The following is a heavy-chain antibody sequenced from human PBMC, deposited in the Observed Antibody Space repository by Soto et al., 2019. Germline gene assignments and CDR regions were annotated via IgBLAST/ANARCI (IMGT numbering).Heavy chain of an antibody. CDR3: ARDRTTSGLFSGIDY. J-gene: IGHJ4*02. CDR2: IYSGGNT. D-gene: IGHD2-8*01. V-gene: IGHV3-53*01. Sequence: EVQLMESGGGLIQPGGSLRLSCAASGFTVSNSYMNWVRQAPGKGLEWVSVIYSGGNTYYADSVKGRFTLSRDNSKNTLFLQMTSLRAEDTAVYYCARDRTTSGLFSGIDYWGQGTLVTVSS. CDR1: GFTVSNSY.